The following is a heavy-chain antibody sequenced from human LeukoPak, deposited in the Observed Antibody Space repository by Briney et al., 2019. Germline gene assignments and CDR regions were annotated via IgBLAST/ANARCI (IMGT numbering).Heavy chain of an antibody. CDR3: AKGSLLWFGELLWEYFQH. V-gene: IGHV3-74*01. CDR1: GFTFSSHW. CDR2: INNDGRST. J-gene: IGHJ1*01. D-gene: IGHD3-10*01. Sequence: GGSLRLSCAASGFTFSSHWLYWVRQAPGKGLEWVSHINNDGRSTTYADAVKGRFTISRDNAKNTLYLQMNSLRAEDTAVYYCAKGSLLWFGELLWEYFQHWGQGTLVTVSS.